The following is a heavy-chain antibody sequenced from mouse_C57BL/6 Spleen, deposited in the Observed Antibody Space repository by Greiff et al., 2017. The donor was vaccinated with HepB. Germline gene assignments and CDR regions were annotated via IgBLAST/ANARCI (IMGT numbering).Heavy chain of an antibody. Sequence: QVQLKESGPELVKPGASVKISCKASGYAFSSSWMNWVKQRPGKGLEWIGRIYPGDGDTNYNGKFKGKATLTADKSSSTAYMQLSSLTSEDSAVYFCARLGDGAMDYLGQGTSVTVAS. V-gene: IGHV1-82*01. CDR2: IYPGDGDT. J-gene: IGHJ4*01. CDR1: GYAFSSSW. D-gene: IGHD3-3*01. CDR3: ARLGDGAMDY.